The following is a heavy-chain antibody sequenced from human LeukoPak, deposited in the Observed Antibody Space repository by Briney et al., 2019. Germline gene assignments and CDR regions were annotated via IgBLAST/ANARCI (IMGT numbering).Heavy chain of an antibody. CDR1: GYTFTSYY. D-gene: IGHD2-2*01. CDR2: INPSGGRT. Sequence: ASVKVSCKASGYTFTSYYMHWVRQAPGQGLEWMGIINPSGGRTSYAQKFQGRVTMTRDMSTSTVYMELSSLRSEVTAVYYCARDLASAPYDYWGQGTLVTVSS. CDR3: ARDLASAPYDY. J-gene: IGHJ4*02. V-gene: IGHV1-46*01.